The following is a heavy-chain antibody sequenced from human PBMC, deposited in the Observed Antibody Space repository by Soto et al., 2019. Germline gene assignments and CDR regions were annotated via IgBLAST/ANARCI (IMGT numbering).Heavy chain of an antibody. V-gene: IGHV3-23*01. Sequence: LRLSCAASGFTFSSYAMSWVRQAPGKGLEWVSAISGSGGSTYYADSVKGRFTISRDNSKNTLYLQMNSLRAEDTAVYYCSAEQNYYYYYYMDVWGKGTSVTGSS. CDR3: SAEQNYYYYYYMDV. D-gene: IGHD2-2*01. CDR2: ISGSGGST. J-gene: IGHJ6*03. CDR1: GFTFSSYA.